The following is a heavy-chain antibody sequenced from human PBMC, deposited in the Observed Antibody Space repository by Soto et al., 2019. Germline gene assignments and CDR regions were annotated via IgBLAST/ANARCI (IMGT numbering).Heavy chain of an antibody. V-gene: IGHV1-69*01. Sequence: QVQLVQSGAEVKKPGSSVKVSCKASGGTFSSYAISWVRQAPGQGLEWMGGIIPIFGTANYAQKFEGRVTITADESTSTAYMELSSLRSEDTAVYYCARDKGSWVGALYGMDVWGQGTTVTVSS. D-gene: IGHD1-26*01. CDR1: GGTFSSYA. J-gene: IGHJ6*02. CDR2: IIPIFGTA. CDR3: ARDKGSWVGALYGMDV.